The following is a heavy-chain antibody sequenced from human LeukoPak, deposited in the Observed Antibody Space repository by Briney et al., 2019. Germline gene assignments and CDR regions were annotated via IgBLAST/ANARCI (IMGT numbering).Heavy chain of an antibody. CDR1: GYTFTGYY. J-gene: IGHJ5*02. CDR2: INPNSGST. D-gene: IGHD6-19*01. V-gene: IGHV1-2*02. Sequence: ASVNVSCKASGYTFTGYYMHWVRQAPGQGLEWTGWINPNSGSTNYAQKFQGRVTMTRDTSISTAYMELSRLRSDDTAVYYCARGSSGWYESWFDPWGQGTLVTVSS. CDR3: ARGSSGWYESWFDP.